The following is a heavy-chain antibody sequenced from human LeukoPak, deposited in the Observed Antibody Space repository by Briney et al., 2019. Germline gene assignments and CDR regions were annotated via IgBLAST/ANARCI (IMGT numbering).Heavy chain of an antibody. V-gene: IGHV3-49*04. CDR1: GFTFGGYA. Sequence: GALRLSCTGSGFTFGGYAISWVRRAPGKGLEWVSFIKSKAYGGTTEYAASVKGRFTVSRDDSKSIAYLHMNSLKTEDTAVYYCSRTRSVAGSSIYFDYWGQGTLVTVSS. D-gene: IGHD6-19*01. CDR3: SRTRSVAGSSIYFDY. J-gene: IGHJ4*02. CDR2: IKSKAYGGTT.